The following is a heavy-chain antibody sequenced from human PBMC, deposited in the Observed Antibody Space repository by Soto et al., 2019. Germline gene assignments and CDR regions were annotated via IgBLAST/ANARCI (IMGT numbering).Heavy chain of an antibody. V-gene: IGHV3-21*01. D-gene: IGHD3-22*01. CDR1: GFTFSSYS. Sequence: PGGSLRLSCAASGFTFSSYSMNWVRQAPGKGLEWVSSISSSSSYIYYADSVKGRFTISRDNAKNSLYLQMNSLRAEDTAVYYCARDREYYYDSSGYYYDYYGMDVWGQGTTVTVSS. CDR2: ISSSSSYI. CDR3: ARDREYYYDSSGYYYDYYGMDV. J-gene: IGHJ6*02.